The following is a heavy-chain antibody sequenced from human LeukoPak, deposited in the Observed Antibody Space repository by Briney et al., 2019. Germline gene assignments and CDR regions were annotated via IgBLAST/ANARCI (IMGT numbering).Heavy chain of an antibody. CDR2: IYSCGST. Sequence: GGSLRLSCAASGFTVSSNYMSWVRQAPGKGLEWVSVIYSCGSTYYADSVKGRFTISRDNSRNTLYLQTNSLRVDDTAVYYCARTPYYYDDNGPQRDYYYYYGMDVWGQGTTVIVSS. J-gene: IGHJ6*02. CDR1: GFTVSSNY. V-gene: IGHV3-53*01. D-gene: IGHD3-22*01. CDR3: ARTPYYYDDNGPQRDYYYYYGMDV.